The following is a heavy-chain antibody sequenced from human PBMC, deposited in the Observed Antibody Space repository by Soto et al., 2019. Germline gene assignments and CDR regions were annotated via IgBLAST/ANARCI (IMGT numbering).Heavy chain of an antibody. J-gene: IGHJ5*02. D-gene: IGHD6-13*01. CDR3: ARAKAPLYSSSWYWFDP. V-gene: IGHV4-59*08. CDR2: IYYSGST. CDR1: GGSISSYY. Sequence: PSETLSLTCTVSGGSISSYYWSWIRQSPGKGLEWIRYIYYSGSTNYNPSLKSRVTISVDTSKNQFSLKLSSVTAADTAVYYCARAKAPLYSSSWYWFDPWGQGTLVTVSS.